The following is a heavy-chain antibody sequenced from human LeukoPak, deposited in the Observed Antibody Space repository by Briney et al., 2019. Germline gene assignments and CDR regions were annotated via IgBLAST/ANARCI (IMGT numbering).Heavy chain of an antibody. D-gene: IGHD5-18*01. CDR2: ISTHGSTT. Sequence: PGGSLRLSCAASGFTFSTSEMNWLRQAPGRGLEWISCISTHGSTTYYADSVRGRFTISRDNAENSLYLQMNSLRAEDTAVYYCARGFRHTAMFLDHWGQGNLVTVSS. J-gene: IGHJ4*02. CDR1: GFTFSTSE. V-gene: IGHV3-48*03. CDR3: ARGFRHTAMFLDH.